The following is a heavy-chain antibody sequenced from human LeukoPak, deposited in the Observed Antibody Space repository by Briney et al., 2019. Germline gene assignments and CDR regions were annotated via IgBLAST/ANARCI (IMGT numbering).Heavy chain of an antibody. CDR3: AREAGTVTLDY. Sequence: ASVKVSCKASGGTFSSYAISWVRQAPGQGLEWMGGIIPIFGTANYAQKFQGRVTITTDESTSTAYTELSSLRSEDTAVYYCAREAGTVTLDYWGQGTLVTVSS. CDR1: GGTFSSYA. V-gene: IGHV1-69*05. CDR2: IIPIFGTA. D-gene: IGHD6-13*01. J-gene: IGHJ4*02.